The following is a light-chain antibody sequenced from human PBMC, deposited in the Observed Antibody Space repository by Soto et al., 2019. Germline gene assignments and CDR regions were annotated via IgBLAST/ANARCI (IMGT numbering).Light chain of an antibody. CDR3: QQSYSPLWT. CDR2: AAS. J-gene: IGKJ1*01. CDR1: QSISNY. V-gene: IGKV1-39*01. Sequence: DIQMTQSPSSLPASVGDRVTITCRASQSISNYLNWYQHKAGKAPKVLIYAASSLQRGVPSRFSGSGSGTDFTLIISSLQPEDFATYYCQQSYSPLWTFGQGTKVEI.